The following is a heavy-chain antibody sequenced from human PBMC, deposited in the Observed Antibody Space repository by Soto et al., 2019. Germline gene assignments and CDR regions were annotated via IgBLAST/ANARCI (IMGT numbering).Heavy chain of an antibody. CDR1: GFTFSSYG. V-gene: IGHV3-33*01. D-gene: IGHD3-10*01. J-gene: IGHJ6*03. Sequence: GGSLRLSCAASGFTFSSYGMHWVRQAPGKGLEWVAVIWYDGSNKYYADSVKGRFTISRDNSKNTLYLQMNSLRAEDTAVYYCARGPPPKTYGSGSYLVFPAEEENYYYYYMDVWGKGTTVTVSS. CDR2: IWYDGSNK. CDR3: ARGPPPKTYGSGSYLVFPAEEENYYYYYMDV.